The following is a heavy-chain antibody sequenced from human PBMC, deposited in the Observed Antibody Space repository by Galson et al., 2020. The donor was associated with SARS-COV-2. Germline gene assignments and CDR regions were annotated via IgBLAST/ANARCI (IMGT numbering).Heavy chain of an antibody. CDR3: ARDSIAADSNFYQYCMDV. CDR1: GFTFSSYW. J-gene: IGHJ6*02. Sequence: ESLTLSCAASGFTFSSYWMSCVRHAPGKGLEWVANIKQDGSDKYYVDSVKGRYTISRDNAKNSLYLQMNSLRAEDTAVYYCARDSIAADSNFYQYCMDVWGHGPAVLVS. D-gene: IGHD6-13*01. V-gene: IGHV3-7*03. CDR2: IKQDGSDK.